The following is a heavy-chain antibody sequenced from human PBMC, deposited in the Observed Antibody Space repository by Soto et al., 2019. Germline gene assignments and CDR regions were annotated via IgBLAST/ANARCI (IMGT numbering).Heavy chain of an antibody. V-gene: IGHV4-30-4*01. J-gene: IGHJ4*02. D-gene: IGHD5-12*01. CDR3: ARVGGYSGYDYYYFDY. CDR1: GGSISSGDYY. Sequence: QVQLQESGPGLVKPSQTLSLTCTVSGGSISSGDYYWSWIRQPPGKGLEWIGYIYYSGSTYYNPSLKSRVTISVDTSKNQFSLKLSSVTAAATAVYYCARVGGYSGYDYYYFDYWGQGTLVTVSS. CDR2: IYYSGST.